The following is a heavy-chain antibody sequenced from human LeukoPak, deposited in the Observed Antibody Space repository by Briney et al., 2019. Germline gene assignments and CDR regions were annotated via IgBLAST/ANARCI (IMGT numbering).Heavy chain of an antibody. CDR2: IYYSGST. CDR3: ARITYCSGGSCYVYYFDY. CDR1: GGSISSRICY. D-gene: IGHD2-15*01. Sequence: SGALSLTCIFSGGSISSRICYWGWIRQPPGRRLEWIGSIYYSGSTYYNPSLKSRVTISVDTSKNQFSLKLSSVTAADTAVYYCARITYCSGGSCYVYYFDYWGQGTLVTVSS. J-gene: IGHJ4*02. V-gene: IGHV4-39*01.